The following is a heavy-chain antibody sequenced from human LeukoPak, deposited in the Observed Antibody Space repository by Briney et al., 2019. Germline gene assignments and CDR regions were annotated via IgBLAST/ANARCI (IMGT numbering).Heavy chain of an antibody. D-gene: IGHD3-16*01. Sequence: GGSLRLSCAASAFTFNRHWMRWVRQAPEKGLEWVATINRGGSVKHHVDSVKGRFIISRDNAENTLFLQMDSLRVEDTAIYYCARLLGDATIYDLWGQGTLVTASS. CDR2: INRGGSVK. J-gene: IGHJ5*02. CDR3: ARLLGDATIYDL. CDR1: AFTFNRHW. V-gene: IGHV3-7*01.